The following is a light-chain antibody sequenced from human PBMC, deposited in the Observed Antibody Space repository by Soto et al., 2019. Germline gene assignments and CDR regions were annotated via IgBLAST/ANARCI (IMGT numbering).Light chain of an antibody. CDR2: DAS. CDR3: QQRSNWPPIT. CDR1: QIVRSN. V-gene: IGKV3-11*01. Sequence: EIVLTQSPGTLSFSPGERXXLXXXXSQIVRSNSLAWYQQKPGQAPRLLIYDASNRATGIPARFSGSGSGTDFTLTISTLEPEDFAVYYCQQRSNWPPITFGQGTRLEIK. J-gene: IGKJ5*01.